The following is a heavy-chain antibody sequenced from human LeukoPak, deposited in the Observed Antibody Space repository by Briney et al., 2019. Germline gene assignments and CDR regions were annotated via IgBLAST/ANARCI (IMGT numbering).Heavy chain of an antibody. D-gene: IGHD6-19*01. CDR3: ATGMPITSGWYYFAY. J-gene: IGHJ4*02. V-gene: IGHV4-4*07. CDR2: IYISGGT. CDR1: GGSISSYF. Sequence: SETLSLTCTVSGGSISSYFWSWIRQPAGKGLEWIGVIYISGGTNYNPSLKSRVTMSVDTSKNHLSLQLSSVTAADTAVYYCATGMPITSGWYYFAYWGQGTPDTVSS.